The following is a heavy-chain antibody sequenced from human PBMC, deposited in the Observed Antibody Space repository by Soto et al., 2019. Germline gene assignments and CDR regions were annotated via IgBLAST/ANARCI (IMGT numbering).Heavy chain of an antibody. D-gene: IGHD2-2*02. CDR3: ARVGCSSTSCYMNWFDP. J-gene: IGHJ5*02. CDR2: IYTSGST. V-gene: IGHV4-4*07. Sequence: QVQLQQWGAGLVKPSETLSLTCTVSGGSISSYYWSWIRQPAGKGLEWIGRIYTSGSTNYNPSLKSRVTMSVDTSKNQFSLKLSSVTAADTAVYYCARVGCSSTSCYMNWFDPWGQGTLVTVSS. CDR1: GGSISSYY.